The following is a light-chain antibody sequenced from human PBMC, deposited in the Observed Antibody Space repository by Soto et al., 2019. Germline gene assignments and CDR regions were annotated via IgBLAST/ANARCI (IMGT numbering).Light chain of an antibody. J-gene: IGLJ1*01. CDR3: QAWDTITGV. CDR1: KLGDKF. CDR2: QDN. V-gene: IGLV3-1*01. Sequence: SYELIQPPSVSVYPGQTASITCSGDKLGDKFACWYQQKPGRSPVLVICQDNKRPSGIPERFSGSISGNTATLTINGAQAMDEADYYCQAWDTITGVFGTGTKLTVL.